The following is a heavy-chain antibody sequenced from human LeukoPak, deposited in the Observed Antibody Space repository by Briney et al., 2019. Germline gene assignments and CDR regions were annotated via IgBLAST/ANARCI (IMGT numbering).Heavy chain of an antibody. CDR1: GFTFSSYA. CDR3: AKDQGDWGDYSNSN. J-gene: IGHJ4*02. CDR2: ISGSGGST. Sequence: GGSLRLSCAASGFTFSSYAMSWVRQAPGKGLEWVSAISGSGGSTYYADSVKGRFTISRDNSKNTLYLQMNSLRAEDTAVYYSAKDQGDWGDYSNSNWGQGTLVTVSS. V-gene: IGHV3-23*01. D-gene: IGHD4-11*01.